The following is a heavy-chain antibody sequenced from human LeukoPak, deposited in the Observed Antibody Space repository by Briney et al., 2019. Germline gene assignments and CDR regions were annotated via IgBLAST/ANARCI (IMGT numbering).Heavy chain of an antibody. CDR2: IYYSGST. CDR3: VVGDYYYGMDV. J-gene: IGHJ6*02. CDR1: GGSISSYY. Sequence: SETLSLTCTVSGGSISSYYWSWIRQPPGKGLEWIGYIYYSGSTNYNPSLKSRVTISVDTSKNQFSLKLSSVTAADTAVYYCVVGDYYYGMDVWGQGTTVTVSS. V-gene: IGHV4-59*08.